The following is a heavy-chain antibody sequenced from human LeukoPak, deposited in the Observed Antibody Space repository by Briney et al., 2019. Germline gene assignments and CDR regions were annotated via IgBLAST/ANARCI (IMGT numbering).Heavy chain of an antibody. D-gene: IGHD4-17*01. Sequence: GGSLRLSCAPSGFTVSSRYMRWVRQAPGKGLEWVSVIYIDGSTYYTDSVKGRFTISRDNFKNTLYLQMNSLRAEDTAVYYCATVRGDYARGMNGMDVWGKGTTVTVSS. CDR2: IYIDGST. V-gene: IGHV3-53*01. CDR1: GFTVSSRY. CDR3: ATVRGDYARGMNGMDV. J-gene: IGHJ6*04.